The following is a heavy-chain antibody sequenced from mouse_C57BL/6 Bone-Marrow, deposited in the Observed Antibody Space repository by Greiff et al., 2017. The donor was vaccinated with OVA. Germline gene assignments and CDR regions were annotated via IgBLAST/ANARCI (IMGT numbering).Heavy chain of an antibody. D-gene: IGHD1-1*01. CDR2: IDPSDSYT. CDR3: ARWGYGSGYWYFDV. CDR1: GYTFTSYW. V-gene: IGHV1-69*01. J-gene: IGHJ1*03. Sequence: QVQLKQPGAELVMPGASVKLSCKASGYTFTSYWMHWVKQRPGQGLEWIGEIDPSDSYTNYNQKFKGKSTLTVDKSSSTAYMKLSSLTSEDSAVYYCARWGYGSGYWYFDVWGTGTTVTVSS.